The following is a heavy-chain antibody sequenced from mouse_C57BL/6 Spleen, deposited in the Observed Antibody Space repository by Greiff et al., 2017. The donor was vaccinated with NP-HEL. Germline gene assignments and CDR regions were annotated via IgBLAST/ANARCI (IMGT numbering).Heavy chain of an antibody. V-gene: IGHV3-3*01. Sequence: FPGNKLEYIGYTFYSGITYYNPSLESRTYITRDTSKNQFSLKLSSVTTEDTATYYCARGIYYDYAFDYWGQGTTLTVSS. D-gene: IGHD2-4*01. CDR2: TFYSGIT. CDR3: ARGIYYDYAFDY. J-gene: IGHJ2*01.